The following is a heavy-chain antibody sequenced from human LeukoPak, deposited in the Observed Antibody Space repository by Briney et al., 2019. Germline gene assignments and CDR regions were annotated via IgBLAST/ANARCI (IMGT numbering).Heavy chain of an antibody. D-gene: IGHD3-16*01. CDR3: ARDLGGGYYFDY. CDR1: GFTFSSYA. CDR2: ISYDGSNK. J-gene: IGHJ4*02. Sequence: GGSLRLSCAASGFTFSSYAMHWVRQAPGKGLEWVAVISYDGSNKYYADSVKGRFTISRDNSKNTLYLQMNSLRAEDTAVYYCARDLGGGYYFDYWGQGTLVTVSS. V-gene: IGHV3-30-3*01.